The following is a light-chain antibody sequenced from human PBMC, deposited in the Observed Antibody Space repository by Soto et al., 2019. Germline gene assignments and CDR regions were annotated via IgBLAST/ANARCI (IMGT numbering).Light chain of an antibody. CDR2: ATS. Sequence: IQLTQSPSFMSASVGDRVTITCRASQGISSYLAWYQQKPGEAPKLLIYATSTLQSGVPSRFSGSGSGTDFTLTISSLQPEDFATYYCQQFNSFLITFGQGTRLEIK. J-gene: IGKJ5*01. V-gene: IGKV1-9*01. CDR1: QGISSY. CDR3: QQFNSFLIT.